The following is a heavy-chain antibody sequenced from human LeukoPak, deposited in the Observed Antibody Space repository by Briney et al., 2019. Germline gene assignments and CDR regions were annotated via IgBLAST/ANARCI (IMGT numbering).Heavy chain of an antibody. CDR2: INSDGSST. Sequence: GGSLRLSCAASGFTFSSYWMHWVRQAPGKGLVWVSRINSDGSSTSYADSVKGRFTISRDNAKNTLYLQMNSLRAEDTAVYYCARRSAAKDAFDLWGQGTMVTVSS. CDR3: ARRSAAKDAFDL. D-gene: IGHD6-25*01. CDR1: GFTFSSYW. J-gene: IGHJ3*01. V-gene: IGHV3-74*01.